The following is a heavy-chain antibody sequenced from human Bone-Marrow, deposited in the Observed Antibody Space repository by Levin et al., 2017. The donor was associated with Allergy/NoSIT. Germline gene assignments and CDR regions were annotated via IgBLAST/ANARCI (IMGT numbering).Heavy chain of an antibody. CDR2: VHYSGST. Sequence: SQTLSLTCTVSNGSINDFYWSWIRQPPGKGLEWIGYVHYSGSTDYNPSLKSRVTISVDTSKKQFSLRLSSVTATDTAVYYCARVGYVGEVINYYGLDVWGRGTTVTVSS. J-gene: IGHJ6*01. D-gene: IGHD3-10*02. V-gene: IGHV4-59*01. CDR3: ARVGYVGEVINYYGLDV. CDR1: NGSINDFY.